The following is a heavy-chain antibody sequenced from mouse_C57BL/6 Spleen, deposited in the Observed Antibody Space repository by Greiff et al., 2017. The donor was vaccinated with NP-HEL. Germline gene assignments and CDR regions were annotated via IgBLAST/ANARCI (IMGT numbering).Heavy chain of an antibody. Sequence: EVQLVESGGGLVKPGGSLKLSCAASGFTFSSYAMSWVRQTPEKRLEWVATISDGGSYTYYPDNVKGRFTISRDNAKNNLYLQMSHLTSEDTATYYCARDSGYGNYDWYFDVWGTGTTVTVSS. CDR1: GFTFSSYA. V-gene: IGHV5-4*01. CDR2: ISDGGSYT. J-gene: IGHJ1*03. D-gene: IGHD2-10*02. CDR3: ARDSGYGNYDWYFDV.